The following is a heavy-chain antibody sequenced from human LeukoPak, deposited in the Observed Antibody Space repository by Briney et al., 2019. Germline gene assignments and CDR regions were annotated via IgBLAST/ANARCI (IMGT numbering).Heavy chain of an antibody. V-gene: IGHV1-69*13. CDR2: IIPIFGTA. CDR3: ARDGDSGSYRYWYFDL. CDR1: GGTLSSYA. D-gene: IGHD1-26*01. Sequence: GASVKVSCKASGGTLSSYAISWVRQAPGQGLEWMGGIIPIFGTANYAQKFQGRVTITADESTSTAYMELSSLRSEDTAVYYCARDGDSGSYRYWYFDLWGRGTLVTVSS. J-gene: IGHJ2*01.